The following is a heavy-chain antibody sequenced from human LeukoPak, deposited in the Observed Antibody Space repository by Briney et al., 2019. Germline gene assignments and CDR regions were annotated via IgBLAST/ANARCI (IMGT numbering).Heavy chain of an antibody. CDR1: GFSFSSYN. V-gene: IGHV3-66*01. J-gene: IGHJ4*02. CDR2: IYSGGST. Sequence: GGSLRLSCEASGFSFSSYNMDWVRQAPGKGLEWVSVIYSGGSTYYADSVKGRFTISRDNSKNTLYLQMNSLRAEDTAVYYCARARGVIVGAAQLDYWGQGTLVTVSS. D-gene: IGHD1-26*01. CDR3: ARARGVIVGAAQLDY.